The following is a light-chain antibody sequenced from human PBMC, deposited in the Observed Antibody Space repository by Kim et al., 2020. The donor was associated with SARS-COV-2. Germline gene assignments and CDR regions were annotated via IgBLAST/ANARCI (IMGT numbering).Light chain of an antibody. CDR3: QKYYSYPDT. CDR1: QGISSH. J-gene: IGKJ2*01. CDR2: AAS. Sequence: AIRMTQSPSSFSASTGDRVTITCRASQGISSHIAWYHQKPGKAPKLLIYAASTLQSGVPSRFSGGGSGTDFTLTISCLQSEEFTTFYSQKYYSYPDTFGRGT. V-gene: IGKV1-8*01.